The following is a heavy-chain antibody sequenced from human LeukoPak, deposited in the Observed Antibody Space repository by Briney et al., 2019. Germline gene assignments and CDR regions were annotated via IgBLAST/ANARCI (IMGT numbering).Heavy chain of an antibody. V-gene: IGHV1-69*01. CDR1: GGTFSSYA. J-gene: IGHJ6*02. CDR3: ARANYGSGSYYNGPPDYYYGMDV. D-gene: IGHD3-10*01. Sequence: GSSVKVSCKASGGTFSSYAISWVRQAPGQGLEWMGGIIPIFGTANYAQKFQGRVTITADESTSTAYMELSSLRSEDTAVYYCARANYGSGSYYNGPPDYYYGMDVWGQGTTVTVSS. CDR2: IIPIFGTA.